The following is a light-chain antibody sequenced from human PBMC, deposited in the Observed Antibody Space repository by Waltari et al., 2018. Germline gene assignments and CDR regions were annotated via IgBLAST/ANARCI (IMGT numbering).Light chain of an antibody. CDR1: TNDIGSYDY. CDR3: SSYVASRIV. Sequence: QSALTQPPSASGSPGKSVTLSCTGTTNDIGSYDYVSWYQHHPGKAPKLIIYEVSNRPSGVSKRFSGSKSGSTASLTVSALQVEDEAIYYCSSYVASRIVFGGGTRLTVL. V-gene: IGLV2-8*01. CDR2: EVS. J-gene: IGLJ2*01.